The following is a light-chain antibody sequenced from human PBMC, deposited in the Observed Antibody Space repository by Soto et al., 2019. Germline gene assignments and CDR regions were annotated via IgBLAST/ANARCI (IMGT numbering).Light chain of an antibody. CDR1: SSDVGGYNY. V-gene: IGLV2-14*01. J-gene: IGLJ2*01. CDR3: NSYTSSSTHVL. Sequence: QSALTQPASVSGSPGQSITISCTGTSSDVGGYNYVSWYQHHPGKAPKLMIYEVSNRPSGVSNRFSGSKSGNTASLTISGLQAEDEADYYCNSYTSSSTHVLIGGGTKLTVL. CDR2: EVS.